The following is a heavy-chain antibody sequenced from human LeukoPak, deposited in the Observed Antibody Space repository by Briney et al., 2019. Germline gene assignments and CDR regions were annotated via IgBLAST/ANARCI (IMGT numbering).Heavy chain of an antibody. Sequence: PGGSLRLSCAASGFTFSSYGMQWVRQAPGKGLEWVAVIWYDGSNKYYADSVKGRFTISRDNSKNTLYLQMNSLRAEDTAVYYCARDGPDDAFAIWGQGTMVTVSS. J-gene: IGHJ3*02. V-gene: IGHV3-33*01. CDR3: ARDGPDDAFAI. CDR1: GFTFSSYG. CDR2: IWYDGSNK.